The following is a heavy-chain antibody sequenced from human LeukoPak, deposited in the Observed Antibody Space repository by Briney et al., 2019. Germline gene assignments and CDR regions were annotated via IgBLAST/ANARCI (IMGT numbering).Heavy chain of an antibody. J-gene: IGHJ5*02. Sequence: ASVKVSCKASGYTFTGYYMHWVRQAPGQGLEWMGWINPNSGGTNYAQKFQGRVTMTRDTSIGTAYMELSRLRSDDTAVYYCARGFHSSSWFGGNWFDPWGQGTLVTVSS. CDR3: ARGFHSSSWFGGNWFDP. CDR2: INPNSGGT. D-gene: IGHD6-13*01. V-gene: IGHV1-2*02. CDR1: GYTFTGYY.